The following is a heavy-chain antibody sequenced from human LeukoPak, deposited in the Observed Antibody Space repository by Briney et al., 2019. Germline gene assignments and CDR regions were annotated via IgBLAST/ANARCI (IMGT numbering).Heavy chain of an antibody. D-gene: IGHD6-19*01. CDR2: ISRNGDST. CDR3: ARAGHSSSSLDY. J-gene: IGHJ4*02. CDR1: GFTFDDYV. Sequence: PGGSLRLSCEASGFTFDDYVMGWVRQAPGKGLEWVSDISRNGDSTGYADSVKGRFTMSRDNAKTSLFLQMNSLRAEDTALYYCARAGHSSSSLDYWGQGTLVTVSS. V-gene: IGHV3-20*04.